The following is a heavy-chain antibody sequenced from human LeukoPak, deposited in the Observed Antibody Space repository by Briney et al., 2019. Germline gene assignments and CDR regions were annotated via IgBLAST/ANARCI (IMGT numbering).Heavy chain of an antibody. CDR1: GGSFSGYY. CDR2: INHSGST. CDR3: AKFDIYYYGMDV. Sequence: SQTLSLTCAVYGGSFSGYYWSWIRQPPGKGLEWIGEINHSGSTNYNPSLKSRVTISVDTSKNQFSLKLSSVTAADTAVYYCAKFDIYYYGMDVWGQGTTVTVSS. J-gene: IGHJ6*02. V-gene: IGHV4-34*01.